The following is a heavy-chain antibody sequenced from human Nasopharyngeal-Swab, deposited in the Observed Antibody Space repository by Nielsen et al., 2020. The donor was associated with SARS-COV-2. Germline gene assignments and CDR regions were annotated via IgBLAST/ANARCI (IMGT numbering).Heavy chain of an antibody. CDR1: GFTFDDYG. V-gene: IGHV3-48*01. D-gene: IGHD4-23*01. Sequence: GGSLRLSCAASGFTFDDYGMNWVRQAPGKGLEWVSYISSSSSTIYYADSVKGRFTISRDNAKNSLYLQMNSLRAEDTAVYYCARVDYGGNLDAFDIWGQGTMVTVSS. J-gene: IGHJ3*02. CDR3: ARVDYGGNLDAFDI. CDR2: ISSSSSTI.